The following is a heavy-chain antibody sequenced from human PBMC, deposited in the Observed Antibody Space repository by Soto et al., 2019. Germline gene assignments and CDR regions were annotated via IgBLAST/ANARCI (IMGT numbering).Heavy chain of an antibody. CDR1: GYSFTDYY. V-gene: IGHV1-2*02. Sequence: VHLVQSGAEVKKPGASVKVSCKASGYSFTDYYMHWVRQAPGQGLEWMGWINTKTGGTNYAQRVQGRVTMTGDTSNNRGYMELSRLRSDETAVYYCARVGPTGWFDPWGQGTVVTVSS. J-gene: IGHJ5*02. CDR2: INTKTGGT. CDR3: ARVGPTGWFDP.